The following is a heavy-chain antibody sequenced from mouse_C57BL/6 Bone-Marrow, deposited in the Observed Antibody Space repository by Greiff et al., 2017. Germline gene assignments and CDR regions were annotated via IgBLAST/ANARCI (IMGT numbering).Heavy chain of an antibody. J-gene: IGHJ3*01. CDR1: GFTFSDYG. V-gene: IGHV5-17*01. D-gene: IGHD1-1*01. CDR3: AREGPYYGSSFPAWFAC. CDR2: ISSGSSTI. Sequence: EVMLVESGGGLVKPGGSLKLSCAASGFTFSDYGMHWVRQAPEKGLEWVAYISSGSSTIYYADTVKGRFTISRDNAKNTLFLQMTSLRSEDTAMYYCAREGPYYGSSFPAWFACWGQGTLVTVSA.